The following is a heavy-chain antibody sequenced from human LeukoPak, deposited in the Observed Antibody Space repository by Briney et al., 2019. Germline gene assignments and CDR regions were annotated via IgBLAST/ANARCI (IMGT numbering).Heavy chain of an antibody. V-gene: IGHV4-39*07. CDR2: SYYSVNP. CDR3: ARVYYYYYMDV. J-gene: IGHJ6*03. CDR1: GLSISSISYY. Sequence: SDTLSLTCTFSGLSISSISYYWRWLRQPPGKGLGCISNSYYSVNPYYHQSRKNLFTIAVDTAQNQFSLKLSSVTAADTAVYYCARVYYYYYMDVWGKGNTVTVSS.